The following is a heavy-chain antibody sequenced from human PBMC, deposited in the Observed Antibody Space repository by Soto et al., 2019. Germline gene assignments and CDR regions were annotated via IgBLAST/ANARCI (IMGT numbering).Heavy chain of an antibody. CDR2: IYYSGKT. V-gene: IGHV4-31*03. J-gene: IGHJ3*02. D-gene: IGHD3-16*02. CDR3: SYFVLNTFGGVIGTNDEFDI. CDR1: GGSISSGGYY. Sequence: PSETLSLTCTVSGGSISSGGYYWSWIRQHPGKGLEWIGNIYYSGKTYYNPSLKSRVTISVDTSKNQFSLKLSSVTAADKAVNNFSYFVLNTFGGVIGTNDEFDIWGPGIMVTVSS.